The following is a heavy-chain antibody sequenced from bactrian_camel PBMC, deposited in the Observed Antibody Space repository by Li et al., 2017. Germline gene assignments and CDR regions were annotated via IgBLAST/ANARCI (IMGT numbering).Heavy chain of an antibody. V-gene: IGHV3S53*01. J-gene: IGHJ4*01. CDR3: AAVPPYKCIGVPLIGSAYDY. CDR1: GYSSNTFC. CDR2: IGTVGST. D-gene: IGHD5*01. Sequence: LVESGGGSVQTGGSLRLSCAASGYSSNTFCMGWFRRVPGLEREGVAGIGTVGSTRYGDSVKGRFTISKDNAKNILYLQMNSLKPEDTAMYYCAAVPPYKCIGVPLIGSAYDYWGQ.